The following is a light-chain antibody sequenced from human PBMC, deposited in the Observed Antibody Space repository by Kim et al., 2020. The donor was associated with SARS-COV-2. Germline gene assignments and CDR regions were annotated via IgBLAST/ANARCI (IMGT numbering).Light chain of an antibody. CDR3: QHYGSSPYT. Sequence: EIVLTQSPGTLSLSPGERTTLSCRASQSVSNNYLAWYQQKPGQAPRLLIYGASSRATGIPDRFSGSGAVTDFTLTISRLEPEDFAVYYCQHYGSSPYTFGQGTKLEI. V-gene: IGKV3-20*01. CDR2: GAS. CDR1: QSVSNNY. J-gene: IGKJ2*01.